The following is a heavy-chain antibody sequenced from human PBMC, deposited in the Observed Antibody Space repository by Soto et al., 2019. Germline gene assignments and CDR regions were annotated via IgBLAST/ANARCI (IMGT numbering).Heavy chain of an antibody. CDR1: GFTFSSYS. CDR2: ISGSGGTS. J-gene: IGHJ1*01. D-gene: IGHD2-2*01. V-gene: IGHV3-23*01. Sequence: EVQLLESGGGLVQPGGSLRLSCAASGFTFSSYSMSWVRQAPGKGLEWVSVISGSGGTSYYADSVKGRFTISRDNSKNTVYLQMNRLRAEDTAVYFCANAYCSSTSCRVEYLQHGGQGNLVTVSS. CDR3: ANAYCSSTSCRVEYLQH.